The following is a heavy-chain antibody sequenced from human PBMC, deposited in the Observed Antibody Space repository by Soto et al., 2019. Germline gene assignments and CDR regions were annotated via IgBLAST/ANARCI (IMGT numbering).Heavy chain of an antibody. CDR3: ARHGDYVSMDV. J-gene: IGHJ6*03. Sequence: GGSPRLSFAASGFTLSNYCGARVRQAPGEGLECVANIKQDGSEKYYGDSVKGRFSISRDNTKNSLYLQMNSLRAEDTAVYYCARHGDYVSMDVWGKGTTVTVSS. CDR2: IKQDGSEK. CDR1: GFTLSNYC. D-gene: IGHD4-17*01. V-gene: IGHV3-7*01.